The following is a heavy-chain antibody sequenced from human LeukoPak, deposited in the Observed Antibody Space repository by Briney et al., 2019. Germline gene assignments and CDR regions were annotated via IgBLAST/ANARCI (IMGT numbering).Heavy chain of an antibody. CDR3: ARVLWFGAYNFDY. J-gene: IGHJ4*02. CDR2: IYHSGST. CDR1: GSSISSGYY. V-gene: IGHV4-38-2*01. Sequence: SETLSLTCAVSGSSISSGYYWGWIRQPPGKGLEWIGSIYHSGSTYYNPSLKSRITISVDTSKNQFSLKLSSVTAADTAVYYCARVLWFGAYNFDYWGQGTLVTVSS. D-gene: IGHD3-10*01.